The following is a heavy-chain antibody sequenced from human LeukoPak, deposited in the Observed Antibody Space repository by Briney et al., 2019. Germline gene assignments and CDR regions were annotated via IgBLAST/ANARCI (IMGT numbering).Heavy chain of an antibody. CDR3: ARDRYSGYDGFGAFDI. CDR2: IYYRGST. CDR1: GGPLTSYY. V-gene: IGHV4-59*01. D-gene: IGHD5-12*01. Sequence: SETLSLTCAVSGGPLTSYYWSWIRQPPGKGLEWIGFIYYRGSTNYNPSLEGRVTISVDTSKNRFSLKLSSVTAADTAVYYCARDRYSGYDGFGAFDIWAKGQWSPSLQ. J-gene: IGHJ3*02.